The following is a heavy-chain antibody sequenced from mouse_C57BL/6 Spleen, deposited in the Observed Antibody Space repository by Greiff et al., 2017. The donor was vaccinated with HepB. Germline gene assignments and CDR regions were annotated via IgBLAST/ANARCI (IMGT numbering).Heavy chain of an antibody. D-gene: IGHD2-1*01. CDR1: GYTFTSYW. V-gene: IGHV1-50*01. J-gene: IGHJ3*01. Sequence: QVQLKQPGAELVKPGASVKLSCKASGYTFTSYWMQWVKQRPGQGLEWIGEIDPSDSYTNYNQKFKGKATLTVDTSSSTAYMQLSSLTSEDSAVYYCARKGYGNSWFAYWGQGTLVTVSA. CDR2: IDPSDSYT. CDR3: ARKGYGNSWFAY.